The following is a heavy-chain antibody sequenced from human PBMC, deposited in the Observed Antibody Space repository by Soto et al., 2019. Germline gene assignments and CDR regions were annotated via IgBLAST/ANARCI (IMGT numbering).Heavy chain of an antibody. Sequence: SETLSLTCAVSGGSISSGGYSWSWIRQPPGKGLEWIGYIYYSGGTYYNPSLESRVTISVDRSKNQFSLKLSSVTAADTAVYYCARGYLAAAGYNWFDPWGQGTLVTVSS. J-gene: IGHJ5*02. V-gene: IGHV4-30-2*01. CDR3: ARGYLAAAGYNWFDP. CDR1: GGSISSGGYS. CDR2: IYYSGGT. D-gene: IGHD6-13*01.